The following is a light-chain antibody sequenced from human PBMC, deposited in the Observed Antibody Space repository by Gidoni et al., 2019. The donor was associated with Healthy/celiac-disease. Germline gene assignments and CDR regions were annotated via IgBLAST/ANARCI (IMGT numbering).Light chain of an antibody. CDR2: GKH. Sequence: SSELTEDPAVSVALGQTVRSTGQGDSLRGYYASWYQQQPGQAPVLVISGKHNRPSGIQARFSGSSSGNPASLTITGAQAADDADYYCHSRDSSGNPLADVVFGGGTKLTVL. J-gene: IGLJ2*01. V-gene: IGLV3-19*01. CDR1: SLRGYY. CDR3: HSRDSSGNPLADVV.